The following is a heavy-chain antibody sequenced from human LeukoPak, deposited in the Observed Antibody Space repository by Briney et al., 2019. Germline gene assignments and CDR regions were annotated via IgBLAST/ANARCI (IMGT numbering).Heavy chain of an antibody. J-gene: IGHJ3*01. CDR3: VGDNLNAFDF. CDR2: IYTSGST. CDR1: GGSISSYY. V-gene: IGHV4-4*07. Sequence: PSETLSLTCTVSGGSISSYYWSWIRQPAGKGLEWIGRIYTSGSTNYNPSLKSRVTVSVDTSKNQFSLKLSSVTAADTAVYYCVGDNLNAFDFWGQGTMVAVSS. D-gene: IGHD1-14*01.